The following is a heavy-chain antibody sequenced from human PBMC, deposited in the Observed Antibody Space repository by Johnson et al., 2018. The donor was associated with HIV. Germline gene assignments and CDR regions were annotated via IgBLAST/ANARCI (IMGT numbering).Heavy chain of an antibody. CDR1: GFTVSGNY. CDR3: ATGVVVTAMNDAFDI. Sequence: MLLVESGGGLVQPGGSLRLSYAASGFTVSGNYMSWVRQAPGNGLEWVSAISGSGGSTYYADSVKGRFTISRDNSKNTLYLQMNSLRADDTAVYYCATGVVVTAMNDAFDIWGQGTLVTVSS. V-gene: IGHV3-23*04. J-gene: IGHJ3*02. CDR2: ISGSGGST. D-gene: IGHD2-21*02.